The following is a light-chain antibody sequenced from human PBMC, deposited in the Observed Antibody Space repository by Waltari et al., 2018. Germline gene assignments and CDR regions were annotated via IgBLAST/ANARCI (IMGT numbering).Light chain of an antibody. CDR3: QQSIQWPYT. Sequence: DIAMTQSPATLSLSPGERATLSCRASQSVNRNLAWYQQKPGQPPRLLIYGVSSRATGIPDRFTGRGSGMEFTLTISSLEPEDVGIYHCQQSIQWPYTFGQGTKVEIK. J-gene: IGKJ2*01. CDR2: GVS. V-gene: IGKV3D-15*01. CDR1: QSVNRN.